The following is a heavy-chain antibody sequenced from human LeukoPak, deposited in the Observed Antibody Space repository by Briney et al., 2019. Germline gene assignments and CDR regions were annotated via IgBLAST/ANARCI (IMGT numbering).Heavy chain of an antibody. CDR1: GYTFTGYY. V-gene: IGHV1-46*01. CDR2: INPSGGST. J-gene: IGHJ4*02. Sequence: ASVKVSCKASGYTFTGYYMHWVRQAPGQGLEWMGIINPSGGSTSYAQKFQGRVTMTRDTSTSTVYMELSSLRSEDTAVYYCARFYDSSGSLEGDDYWGQGTLVTVSS. D-gene: IGHD3-22*01. CDR3: ARFYDSSGSLEGDDY.